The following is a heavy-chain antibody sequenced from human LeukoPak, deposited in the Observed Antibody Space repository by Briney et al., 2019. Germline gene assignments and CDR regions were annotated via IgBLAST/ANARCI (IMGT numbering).Heavy chain of an antibody. CDR2: TYYRSNWSN. V-gene: IGHV6-1*01. CDR3: ARARLHHNYGSGTNFDY. Sequence: SQTPSLTCAISGDSVSSNSAAWNWIRQSPSRGLEWLGRTYYRSNWSNDYAVSVTSRITIDPDTSKNQFSLQLNSVTPEDTAVYYCARARLHHNYGSGTNFDYWGQGSLVTVSS. CDR1: GDSVSSNSAA. D-gene: IGHD3-10*01. J-gene: IGHJ4*02.